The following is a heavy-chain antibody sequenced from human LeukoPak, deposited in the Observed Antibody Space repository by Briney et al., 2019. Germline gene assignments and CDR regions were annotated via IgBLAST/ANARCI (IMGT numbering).Heavy chain of an antibody. D-gene: IGHD5-24*01. CDR1: GFIFSHHG. CDR3: VKDDGWVQYAN. V-gene: IGHV3-23*01. CDR2: IRADAVTT. Sequence: GGSLRLSCATSGFIFSHHGMNWVRQAPGKGLEWVSGIRADAVTTYYADSVKGRFIISRDNSKNTVYLQMNSLSAEDAAVYYCVKDDGWVQYANWGQGALVTVSS. J-gene: IGHJ4*02.